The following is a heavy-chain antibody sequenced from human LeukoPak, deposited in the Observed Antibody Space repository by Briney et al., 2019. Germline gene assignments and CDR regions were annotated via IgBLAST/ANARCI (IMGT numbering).Heavy chain of an antibody. CDR3: ARSNWNYYYYYMDV. D-gene: IGHD1-20*01. V-gene: IGHV3-20*04. CDR2: INWNGSST. J-gene: IGHJ6*03. CDR1: GFTFDDYG. Sequence: GGSLRLSCAASGFTFDDYGMSWVRQAPGKGLEWVSGINWNGSSTGYADSVKGRFTISRDNAKNSLYLQMNSLRAEDTALYYCARSNWNYYYYYMDVWGKGTTVTVSS.